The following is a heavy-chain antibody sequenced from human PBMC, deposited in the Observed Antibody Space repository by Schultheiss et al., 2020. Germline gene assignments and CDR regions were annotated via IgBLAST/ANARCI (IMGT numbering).Heavy chain of an antibody. V-gene: IGHV3-53*01. Sequence: GGSLRLSCAASGFTFSSYSMNWVRQAPGKGLEWVSVIYTCGGTCYADSVKGRFTISRDNSKNTLYLQMNSLRAEDTAVYYCASLVVVAATPDYYYGMDVWGQGTTVTVS. CDR3: ASLVVVAATPDYYYGMDV. CDR1: GFTFSSYS. D-gene: IGHD2-15*01. CDR2: IYTCGGT. J-gene: IGHJ6*02.